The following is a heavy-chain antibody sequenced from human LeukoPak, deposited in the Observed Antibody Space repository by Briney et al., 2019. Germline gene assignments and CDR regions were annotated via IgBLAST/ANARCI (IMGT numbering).Heavy chain of an antibody. CDR1: TFTFSSYN. D-gene: IGHD3-10*01. V-gene: IGHV3-48*04. Sequence: GGSLRLSCAASTFTFSSYNMNWVRQAPGKGLEWISYITSGSDIRYYADSVRGRFTVSRDNAKNSLYLVMSSLRAEDAAVYYCARDFPDGSGKWGFGSWGQGTLVTVSS. CDR3: ARDFPDGSGKWGFGS. CDR2: ITSGSDIR. J-gene: IGHJ4*02.